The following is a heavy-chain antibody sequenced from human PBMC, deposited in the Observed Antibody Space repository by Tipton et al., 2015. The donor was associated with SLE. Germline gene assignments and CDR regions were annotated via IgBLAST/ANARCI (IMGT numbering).Heavy chain of an antibody. V-gene: IGHV4-59*08. D-gene: IGHD1-26*01. CDR3: ARHELLIGI. Sequence: GLVKPSETLSLTCTVSGGSISSYYWSWIRQPPGKGLEWIGYIYYSGSTNYNPSLKSRVTISVDTSKNQFSLKLSSVTAADTAVYYCARHELLIGIWGQGTMVTVSS. J-gene: IGHJ3*02. CDR1: GGSISSYY. CDR2: IYYSGST.